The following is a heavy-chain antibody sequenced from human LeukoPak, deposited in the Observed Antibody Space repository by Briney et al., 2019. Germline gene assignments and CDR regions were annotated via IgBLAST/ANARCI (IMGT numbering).Heavy chain of an antibody. J-gene: IGHJ4*02. V-gene: IGHV1-2*02. D-gene: IGHD3-22*01. CDR2: INPNSGGT. Sequence: GASVKVSCKASGYTFTGYYMHWVRQAPGQGLEWMGWINPNSGGTNYAQKFQGRVTMTRDTSISTAYMELSRLRSDDTAVYYCARVPLGVYYYDSSGYYYFDYWGQGTLVTVSS. CDR1: GYTFTGYY. CDR3: ARVPLGVYYYDSSGYYYFDY.